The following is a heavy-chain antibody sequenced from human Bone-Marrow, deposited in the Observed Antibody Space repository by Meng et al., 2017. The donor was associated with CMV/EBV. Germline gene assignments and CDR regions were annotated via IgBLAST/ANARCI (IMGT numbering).Heavy chain of an antibody. J-gene: IGHJ6*02. Sequence: GESLKISCAASGFTFSSYGMHWVRQAPGKGLEWVAFIRYDGSNKYYADSVKGRFTISRDNSKNTLYLQMNSLRAEDTAVYYCAKDLISYYDFWSGSGGMDVWGQGNTVNVSS. CDR2: IRYDGSNK. V-gene: IGHV3-30*02. D-gene: IGHD3-3*01. CDR1: GFTFSSYG. CDR3: AKDLISYYDFWSGSGGMDV.